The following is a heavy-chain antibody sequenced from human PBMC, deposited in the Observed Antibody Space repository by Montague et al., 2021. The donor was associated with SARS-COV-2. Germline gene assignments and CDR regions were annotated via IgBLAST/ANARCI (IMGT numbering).Heavy chain of an antibody. V-gene: IGHV4-4*07. CDR1: GGSINNYY. CDR2: IHACGIS. CDR3: ARGRFSYDSGELGS. Sequence: SETLSLTCTVSGGSINNYYWSWIRQPPGKGLEWIGRIHACGISPYNSSLKTRVTISVDTSKNQFSLKLSSVTAADTAVYYCARGRFSYDSGELGSWGQGTLVTVSS. J-gene: IGHJ5*02. D-gene: IGHD3-10*01.